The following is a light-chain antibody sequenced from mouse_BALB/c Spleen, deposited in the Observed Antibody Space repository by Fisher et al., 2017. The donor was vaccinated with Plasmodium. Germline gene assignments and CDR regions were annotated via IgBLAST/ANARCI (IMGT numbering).Light chain of an antibody. V-gene: IGKV5-43*01. CDR3: QQSNNWPLT. CDR1: QNIRNN. Sequence: IVLTQSPVTLSVTPGDSVSLACRASQNIRNNLHWYQQKSHESPRLLINYTSQSISGIPSRFSGSGSGTDFTLSINSVETEDFGMYFCQQSNNWPLTFGAGTKLELK. J-gene: IGKJ5*01. CDR2: YTS.